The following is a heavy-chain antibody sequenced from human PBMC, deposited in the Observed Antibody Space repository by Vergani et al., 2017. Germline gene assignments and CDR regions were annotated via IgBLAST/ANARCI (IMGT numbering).Heavy chain of an antibody. CDR3: ARKVRIAAAGYYFDY. CDR1: GYIFTGYY. CDR2: INPDNGYT. V-gene: IGHV1-2*02. Sequence: QVQLVQSGAEVKKPGASVKVSCKASGYIFTGYYIHWVRQAPRQGLEWMGWINPDNGYTNSAQKFQGRVTMTRDTSISTAHMELRRLRYDDTAVYYCARKVRIAAAGYYFDYWGQGTLVTVSS. D-gene: IGHD6-13*01. J-gene: IGHJ4*02.